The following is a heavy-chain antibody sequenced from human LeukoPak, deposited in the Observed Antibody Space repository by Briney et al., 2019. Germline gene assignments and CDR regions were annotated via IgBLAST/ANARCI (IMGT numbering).Heavy chain of an antibody. Sequence: GGSLRLSCAASGFTVSSTHMSWVRQAPGKGLEWVSIIYGGGTTNYADSVKGRFTISRDTSKNTLFLQMNSLRAEDTAVYYCATPGIAAAGTLGGDYWGQGTLVTVSS. D-gene: IGHD6-13*01. CDR3: ATPGIAAAGTLGGDY. V-gene: IGHV3-53*01. CDR2: IYGGGTT. CDR1: GFTVSSTH. J-gene: IGHJ4*02.